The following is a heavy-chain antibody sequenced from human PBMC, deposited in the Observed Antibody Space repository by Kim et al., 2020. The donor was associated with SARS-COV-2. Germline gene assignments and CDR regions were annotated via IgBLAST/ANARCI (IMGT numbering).Heavy chain of an antibody. CDR3: ARDYYGSGSYGGYYYYGMDV. V-gene: IGHV3-11*06. J-gene: IGHJ6*02. Sequence: RFTISRDNAKNSLYLQMNSLRAEDTAVYYCARDYYGSGSYGGYYYYGMDVWGQGTTVTVSS. D-gene: IGHD3-10*01.